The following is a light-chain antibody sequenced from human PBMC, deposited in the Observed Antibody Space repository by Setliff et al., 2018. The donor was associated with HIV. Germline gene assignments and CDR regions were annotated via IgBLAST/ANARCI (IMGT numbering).Light chain of an antibody. Sequence: QSVLTQPPSASGTPGQRVTISCSGSASNIGANTFAWYQQFPGTAPQLLLYINEHRPSGVPHRFSASKSGTTASLAISGLQSEDEADYYCSTWDDNLNAKVFGSGTKVTVL. V-gene: IGLV1-44*01. CDR2: INE. J-gene: IGLJ1*01. CDR1: ASNIGANT. CDR3: STWDDNLNAKV.